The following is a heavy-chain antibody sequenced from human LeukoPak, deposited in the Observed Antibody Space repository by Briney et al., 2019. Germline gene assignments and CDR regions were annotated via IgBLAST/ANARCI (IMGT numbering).Heavy chain of an antibody. CDR1: GFTVSSNY. J-gene: IGHJ4*02. D-gene: IGHD3-10*01. CDR3: ARGILWFGELTHDY. Sequence: GGALRLSCAASGFTVSSNYMNWVRQAPGKGLEGVAVISYDGSNKYYADSVKGRFTISRDNSKNTLYLQMNSLRAEDTAVYYCARGILWFGELTHDYWGQGTLVTVSS. CDR2: ISYDGSNK. V-gene: IGHV3-30-3*01.